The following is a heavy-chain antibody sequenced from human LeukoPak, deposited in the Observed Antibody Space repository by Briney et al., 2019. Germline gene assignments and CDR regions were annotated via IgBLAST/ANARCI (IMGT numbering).Heavy chain of an antibody. Sequence: PSETLSLTCAVYGGSFSGYYWSWIRQPPGKGLEWIGEINHSGSTNYNPSLKSRVTISVDTSKNQFSLKLSSVTAADTAVYYCARDGTQWLIPLDYWGQGTLVTVSS. J-gene: IGHJ4*02. CDR1: GGSFSGYY. D-gene: IGHD6-19*01. CDR3: ARDGTQWLIPLDY. CDR2: INHSGST. V-gene: IGHV4-34*01.